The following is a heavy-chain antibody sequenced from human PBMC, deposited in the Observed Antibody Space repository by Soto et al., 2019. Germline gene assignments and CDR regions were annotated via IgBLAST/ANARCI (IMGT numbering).Heavy chain of an antibody. D-gene: IGHD2-15*01. CDR2: ISGSGGST. V-gene: IGHV3-23*01. CDR1: GFTFSSYA. J-gene: IGHJ4*02. CDR3: AKAEENCSGGSCLTYFDY. Sequence: EVQLLESGGGLVQPGGSLRLSCAASGFTFSSYAMSWVRQAPGKGLEWVSAISGSGGSTYYADSVKGRFTISRDNSKNTLYLQMNSLRAEDTAVYYCAKAEENCSGGSCLTYFDYWGQGTLVTVSS.